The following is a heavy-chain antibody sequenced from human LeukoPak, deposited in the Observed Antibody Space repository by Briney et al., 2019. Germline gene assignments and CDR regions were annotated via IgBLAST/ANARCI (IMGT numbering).Heavy chain of an antibody. CDR3: AKEALVLRYFDWLPNYHPHLDY. V-gene: IGHV3-30*02. Sequence: TGGSLRLSCAASGFTFSSYGMHWVRQAPGKGLEWVAFIRYDGSNKYYADSVKGRFTISRDNSKNTLYLQMNSLRAEDTAVYYCAKEALVLRYFDWLPNYHPHLDYWGQGTLVTVSS. CDR2: IRYDGSNK. D-gene: IGHD3-9*01. J-gene: IGHJ4*02. CDR1: GFTFSSYG.